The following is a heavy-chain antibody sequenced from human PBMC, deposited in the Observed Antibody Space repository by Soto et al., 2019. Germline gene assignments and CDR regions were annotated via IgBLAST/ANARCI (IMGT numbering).Heavy chain of an antibody. CDR2: ISAYNGNT. CDR1: GYSFTSYG. Sequence: ASVKVSCKVSGYSFTSYGITWVRQAPGQGLEWMGWISAYNGNTNFAQKLQGRVSLTTDTSSTTAYMELRSLTSDDTAVYYCARDLVPGYTGFSDYWGQGTLVTVSS. CDR3: ARDLVPGYTGFSDY. D-gene: IGHD5-12*01. V-gene: IGHV1-18*01. J-gene: IGHJ4*02.